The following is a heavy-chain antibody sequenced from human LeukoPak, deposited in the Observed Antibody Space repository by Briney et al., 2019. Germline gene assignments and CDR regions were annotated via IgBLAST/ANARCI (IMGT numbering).Heavy chain of an antibody. CDR2: ITSDSRYM. CDR3: AREDYLGAFDI. CDR1: GFTFSSYN. Sequence: GGSLRLSCAASGFTFSSYNMNWVRQAPGKGLEWVSFITSDSRYMYYADSVKGRFTISRDNAKNSLYLQMNSLRAEDTAVYYCAREDYLGAFDIWGQGTMVTVSS. V-gene: IGHV3-21*01. J-gene: IGHJ3*02. D-gene: IGHD3-10*01.